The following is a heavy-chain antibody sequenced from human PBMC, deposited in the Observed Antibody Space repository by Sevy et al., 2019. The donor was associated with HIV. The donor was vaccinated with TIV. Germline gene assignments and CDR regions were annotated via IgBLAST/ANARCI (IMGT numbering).Heavy chain of an antibody. V-gene: IGHV3-23*01. CDR3: AGGVCTKPHDY. CDR2: LSFGCGEI. D-gene: IGHD2-8*01. Sequence: GGSLRLSCAASGFTFSKYSMSWVRQPPGKGLEWVSTLSFGCGEINYADSVKGRFTISRDNSKSWLYLQMNNLRPEDTAVYYSAGGVCTKPHDYWGQGTLVTVSS. CDR1: GFTFSKYS. J-gene: IGHJ4*02.